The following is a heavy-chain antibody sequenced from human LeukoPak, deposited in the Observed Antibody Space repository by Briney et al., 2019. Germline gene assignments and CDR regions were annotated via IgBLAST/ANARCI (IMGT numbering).Heavy chain of an antibody. V-gene: IGHV4-59*12. Sequence: SETLSLTCSVSGDSITSYHWSWIRQSPGKGLEWIGYIHYSGGTNYNPSLKSRLTMSVDRSKNQFSLKLSSVTAADTAVYYCARAAATDPDYWGQGTLVTVSS. D-gene: IGHD6-13*01. CDR2: IHYSGGT. CDR1: GDSITSYH. CDR3: ARAAATDPDY. J-gene: IGHJ4*02.